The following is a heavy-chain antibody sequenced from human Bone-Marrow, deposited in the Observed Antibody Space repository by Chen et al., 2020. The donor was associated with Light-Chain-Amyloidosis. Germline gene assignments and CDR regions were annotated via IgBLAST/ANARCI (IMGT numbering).Heavy chain of an antibody. J-gene: IGHJ4*02. Sequence: QVQLVQSGAEVKEPGASVQVSCKASGYTFSSYGISWVRQAPGQGLEWMGWISAYNGNTKDAEKFQGRVTMTTDTSTSTAYMELRSLRSDDTAVYYCARTPRRDRAVIYLDYWGQGTLVTVSS. CDR1: GYTFSSYG. V-gene: IGHV1-18*01. D-gene: IGHD3-10*01. CDR2: ISAYNGNT. CDR3: ARTPRRDRAVIYLDY.